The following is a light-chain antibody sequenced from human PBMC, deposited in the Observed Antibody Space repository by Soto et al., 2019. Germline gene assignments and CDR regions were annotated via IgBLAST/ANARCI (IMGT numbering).Light chain of an antibody. Sequence: SALTQPPSVSGSPGQSVAISCTGTSSDVGSYNRVSWYQQPPGAAPKLMIYEVSNRPSGVPDRFSGSKSGNTASLTISGLQAEDEADYYCNSYTGGSTYVFGTGTRSPS. J-gene: IGLJ1*01. CDR3: NSYTGGSTYV. V-gene: IGLV2-18*02. CDR1: SSDVGSYNR. CDR2: EVS.